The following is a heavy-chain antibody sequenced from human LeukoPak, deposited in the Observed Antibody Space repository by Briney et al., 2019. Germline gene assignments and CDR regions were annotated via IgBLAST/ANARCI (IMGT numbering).Heavy chain of an antibody. CDR3: ARHEDTALVDY. Sequence: GESLKISCKGSGYGFPSYWIAWVRQMPGKGLEWMGIIYPDDSDTRYSPSFQGQVTISADKSINTAYLQWSSLKASDSAMYYCARHEDTALVDYWGQGTLVTVSS. CDR2: IYPDDSDT. V-gene: IGHV5-51*01. J-gene: IGHJ4*02. CDR1: GYGFPSYW. D-gene: IGHD5-18*01.